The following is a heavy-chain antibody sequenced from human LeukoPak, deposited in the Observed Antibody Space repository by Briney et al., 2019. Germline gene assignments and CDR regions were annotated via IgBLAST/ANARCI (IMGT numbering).Heavy chain of an antibody. Sequence: ASVTVSCKASGYTFTGYYMHWVRQAPRQGLEWMGRINPNSGGTNYAQKFQGRVTMTRDTSISTAYMELSTLRSDDTTVYCCARDNYYSSGSFDYWGQGTLVTVSS. J-gene: IGHJ4*02. CDR1: GYTFTGYY. D-gene: IGHD3-22*01. V-gene: IGHV1-2*06. CDR3: ARDNYYSSGSFDY. CDR2: INPNSGGT.